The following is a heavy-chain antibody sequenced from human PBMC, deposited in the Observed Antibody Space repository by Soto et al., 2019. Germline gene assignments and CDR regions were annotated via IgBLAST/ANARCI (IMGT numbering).Heavy chain of an antibody. V-gene: IGHV3-30*18. CDR1: GFTFSSHG. CDR3: AKDRINDNFESSGLDH. D-gene: IGHD3-22*01. CDR2: LSFDGHHK. Sequence: PGGSLRLSCSASGFTFSSHGMHWVRQAPGKGLEWVAVLSFDGHHKYFADSVKGRFTISRDNSRSTLYLHMNSLRVEDTAVYYCAKDRINDNFESSGLDHSGQGHLVTVSS. J-gene: IGHJ4*02.